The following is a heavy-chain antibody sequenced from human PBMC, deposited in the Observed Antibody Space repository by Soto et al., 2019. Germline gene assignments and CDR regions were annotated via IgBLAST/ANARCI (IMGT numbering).Heavy chain of an antibody. CDR3: ARDCTKSISCPYYFDY. CDR2: ISAYSGST. D-gene: IGHD6-13*01. V-gene: IGHV1-18*01. CDR1: GYTFTTYG. Sequence: GASVKVSCKASGYTFTTYGISWVRQAPGQGLEWMGWISAYSGSTKFAQKLQGRVTMTTDTSTTTAYMELRSLTSDDTAVYYCARDCTKSISCPYYFDYWGQGTLVTVSS. J-gene: IGHJ4*02.